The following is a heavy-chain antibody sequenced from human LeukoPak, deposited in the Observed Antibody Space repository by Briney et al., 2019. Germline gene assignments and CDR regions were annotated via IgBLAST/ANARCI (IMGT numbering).Heavy chain of an antibody. CDR1: GFTFSTYG. D-gene: IGHD6-19*01. Sequence: PGGSLRLSCAASGFTFSTYGMHWVRQAPGKGLEWMAIISYDGSNEYYTDSVKGRFTISRDNSKNTLYLQMNSLRSEDTAVYYCARGRGLGELAVASFDSWGQGILVTVSS. CDR2: ISYDGSNE. CDR3: ARGRGLGELAVASFDS. V-gene: IGHV3-30*03. J-gene: IGHJ4*02.